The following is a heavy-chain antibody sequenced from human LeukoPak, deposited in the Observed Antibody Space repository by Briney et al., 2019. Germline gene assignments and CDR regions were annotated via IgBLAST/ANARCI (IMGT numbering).Heavy chain of an antibody. Sequence: PSETLSLTCTVSGGSMSSSYWSWIRQPPGKGLEWIGYIYYSGSTNYNPSLKSRVTISVDTSKNQFSLKLSSVTAADTAVYFCARDLEKQLVLFAFDIWGQGTMVTVSS. CDR2: IYYSGST. D-gene: IGHD6-6*01. J-gene: IGHJ3*02. V-gene: IGHV4-59*01. CDR3: ARDLEKQLVLFAFDI. CDR1: GGSMSSSY.